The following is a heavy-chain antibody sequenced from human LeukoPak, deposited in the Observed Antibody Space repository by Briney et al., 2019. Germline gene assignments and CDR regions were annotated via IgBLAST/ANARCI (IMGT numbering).Heavy chain of an antibody. Sequence: PGRSLRLSCVASGFTFSSYGMHWVRQAPGKGLEWVAVIWYDGSNKYYADSVKGRFTISRDNSKNTLYLQMNSLRAEDTAVYYCATDYGDSGYMDVWGKGTTVTVSS. CDR2: IWYDGSNK. CDR3: ATDYGDSGYMDV. D-gene: IGHD4-17*01. J-gene: IGHJ6*03. CDR1: GFTFSSYG. V-gene: IGHV3-33*01.